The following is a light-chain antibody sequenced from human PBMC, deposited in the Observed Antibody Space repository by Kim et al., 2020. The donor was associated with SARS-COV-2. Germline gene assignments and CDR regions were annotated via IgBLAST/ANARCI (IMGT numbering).Light chain of an antibody. CDR2: EDD. J-gene: IGLJ2*01. Sequence: GKTGTISCTGSSGSIDDNYVQWYQQRPGGVPTTVIYEDDQRPSGVSDRFSGSIDNSSNSASLTISGLKTEDEADYYCQSYNRSNVIFGGGTQLTVL. CDR1: SGSIDDNY. V-gene: IGLV6-57*02. CDR3: QSYNRSNVI.